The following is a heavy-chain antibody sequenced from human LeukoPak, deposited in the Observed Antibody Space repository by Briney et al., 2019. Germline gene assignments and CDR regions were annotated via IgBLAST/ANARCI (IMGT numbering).Heavy chain of an antibody. J-gene: IGHJ4*02. D-gene: IGHD4-17*01. Sequence: PGGSLRLSCAASGFTFSSYAMTWVRQAPGKGLEWVSTISGSGGSTYCADSVKGRFTISRDNSKNTLYLQMNSLRAEDTAVYYCAKGKYGDYNWGQGTLVTVSS. CDR1: GFTFSSYA. CDR3: AKGKYGDYN. V-gene: IGHV3-23*01. CDR2: ISGSGGST.